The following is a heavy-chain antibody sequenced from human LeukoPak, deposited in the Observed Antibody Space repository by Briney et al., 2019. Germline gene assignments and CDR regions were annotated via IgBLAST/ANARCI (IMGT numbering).Heavy chain of an antibody. CDR3: ARHGGCYFDL. J-gene: IGHJ2*01. CDR1: GGSISSSNW. CDR2: ISLSGST. Sequence: KPSGTLSLTCAVSGGSISSSNWWSWVRPPPGKGLEWIGEISLSGSTKYNSSLKSRVTISVDKSKNEVSLKLFSVTAADTAVYFCARHGGCYFDLWGRGTLVTVSS. D-gene: IGHD4-23*01. V-gene: IGHV4-4*02.